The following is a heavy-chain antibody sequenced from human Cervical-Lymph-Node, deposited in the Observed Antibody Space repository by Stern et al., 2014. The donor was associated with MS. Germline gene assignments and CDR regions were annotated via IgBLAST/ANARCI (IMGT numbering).Heavy chain of an antibody. D-gene: IGHD6-19*01. CDR3: AREVAGHRLGMMDV. CDR1: GYTFTSYY. V-gene: IGHV1-46*01. J-gene: IGHJ6*02. Sequence: VQLVESGAEVKKPGASVKVSCKASGYTFTSYYIHWVRRAPGQGLEWMGIINPSGGSTSYAQKFQGRVTMTRDASTSTVYMELSSLRSEDTAMYYCAREVAGHRLGMMDVWGQGTTVTVSS. CDR2: INPSGGST.